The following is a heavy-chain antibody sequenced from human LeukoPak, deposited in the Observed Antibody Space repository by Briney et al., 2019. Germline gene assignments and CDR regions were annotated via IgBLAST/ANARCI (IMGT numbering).Heavy chain of an antibody. V-gene: IGHV3-53*01. CDR1: GFTFSSYG. CDR2: IYSGGST. D-gene: IGHD3-9*01. CDR3: ARSSHYDILTGYSEEDAFDI. Sequence: PGRSLRLSCAASGFTFSSYGMHWARQAPGKGLEWVSVIYSGGSTDYADSVKGRFTISRDTSKNTLYLQMNSLRVEDTAVYYCARSSHYDILTGYSEEDAFDIWGQGTMVTVSS. J-gene: IGHJ3*02.